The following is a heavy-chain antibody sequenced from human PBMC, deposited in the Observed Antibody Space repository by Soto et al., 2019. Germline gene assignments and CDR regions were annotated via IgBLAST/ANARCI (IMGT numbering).Heavy chain of an antibody. CDR1: GFTFSRYA. CDR3: ARDFIDYGESGGFDQ. V-gene: IGHV3-33*01. D-gene: IGHD4-17*01. Sequence: QVQLVESGGGVVQPGTSLRLSCATSGFTFSRYAMHWVRQAPGKGLEWVAILWSDGSNVHYGDSVKGRFTISRDNYKNTLYLQMNDLRVEDTAVYYCARDFIDYGESGGFDQWGQGTLVTVSS. J-gene: IGHJ4*02. CDR2: LWSDGSNV.